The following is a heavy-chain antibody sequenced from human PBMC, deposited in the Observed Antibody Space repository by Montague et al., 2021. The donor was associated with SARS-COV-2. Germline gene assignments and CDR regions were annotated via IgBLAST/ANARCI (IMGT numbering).Heavy chain of an antibody. V-gene: IGHV4-59*12. CDR2: ISHTEST. D-gene: IGHD3-10*01. Sequence: SETLSLTCTVSGGSISKYYWSWIRQSPGKGREWSGYISHTESTNYSPSLGSRVTISIDTSKNQFSLRVRSVTAADTAVYYCARAVEFACGLDVWGQGTPVTVSS. CDR1: GGSISKYY. J-gene: IGHJ6*02. CDR3: ARAVEFACGLDV.